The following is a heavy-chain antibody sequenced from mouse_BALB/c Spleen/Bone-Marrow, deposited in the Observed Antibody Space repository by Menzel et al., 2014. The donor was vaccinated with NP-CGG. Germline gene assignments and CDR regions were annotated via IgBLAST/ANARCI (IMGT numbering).Heavy chain of an antibody. CDR1: GYAFSTYW. CDR3: ARGGISVDY. Sequence: VQLVESGAELARPGSSVKISCKSSGYAFSTYWINWVKQRPGQGLEWIGQIYPGDGDTDFNGKFKGKATLTADRSSNTAYMEFSSLTSEDSAVYFCARGGISVDYWGQGTTLTVSS. V-gene: IGHV1-80*01. CDR2: IYPGDGDT. J-gene: IGHJ2*01.